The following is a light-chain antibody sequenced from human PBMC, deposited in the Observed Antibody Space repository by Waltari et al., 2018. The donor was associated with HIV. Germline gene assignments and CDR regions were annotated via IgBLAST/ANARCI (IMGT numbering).Light chain of an antibody. J-gene: IGLJ1*01. CDR1: SSNIGSNY. CDR2: RNN. V-gene: IGLV1-47*01. Sequence: QSVLTQPPSASGTPGQRVTISCSGSSSNIGSNYVYWYQQLPGTAPKLLIYRNNQRPSGVHDRCSVSKAGTSASLAISGLRSEDEADYYCAAWDDSLSGDYVFGTGTKVTVL. CDR3: AAWDDSLSGDYV.